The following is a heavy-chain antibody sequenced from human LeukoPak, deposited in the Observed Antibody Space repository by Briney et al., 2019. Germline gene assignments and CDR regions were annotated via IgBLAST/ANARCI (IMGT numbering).Heavy chain of an antibody. J-gene: IGHJ4*02. Sequence: ASVKVSCKASGYTFTSYGINWVRQAPGQGLESMGWISAYNSNTHYAQKLQGRVTMTTDTSTSTVYMEVRSLRSDDTAIYYCAILTVLNNIGIDYWGQGTVVTVSS. CDR3: AILTVLNNIGIDY. V-gene: IGHV1-18*01. CDR2: ISAYNSNT. D-gene: IGHD2/OR15-2a*01. CDR1: GYTFTSYG.